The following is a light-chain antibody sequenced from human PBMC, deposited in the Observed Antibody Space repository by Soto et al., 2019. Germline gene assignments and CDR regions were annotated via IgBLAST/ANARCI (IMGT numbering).Light chain of an antibody. CDR2: DVS. Sequence: QSALSQPASVSGSPGQSITISCTGTSSDVGGHNYVAWYQQHPGKAPKLMIYDVSNRPSGVSNRFSGCKSGNTPSLTISGLQAEDEADYYCSSYTSSSTLYVFGTGTKVTVL. CDR3: SSYTSSSTLYV. V-gene: IGLV2-14*01. J-gene: IGLJ1*01. CDR1: SSDVGGHNY.